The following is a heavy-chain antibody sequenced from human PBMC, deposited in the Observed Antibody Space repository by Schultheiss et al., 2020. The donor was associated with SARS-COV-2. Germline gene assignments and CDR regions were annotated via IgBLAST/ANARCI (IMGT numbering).Heavy chain of an antibody. CDR1: GGSFSAYY. D-gene: IGHD3-22*01. Sequence: SETLSLTCAVYGGSFSAYYWSWIRQPPGKGLEWIGEINHSGSTNYNPSLKTRVTISVDTSKNQFSLKLSSVTAADTAVYYCARDDSTVIVDPWGQGTLVTVSS. V-gene: IGHV4-34*01. J-gene: IGHJ5*02. CDR3: ARDDSTVIVDP. CDR2: INHSGST.